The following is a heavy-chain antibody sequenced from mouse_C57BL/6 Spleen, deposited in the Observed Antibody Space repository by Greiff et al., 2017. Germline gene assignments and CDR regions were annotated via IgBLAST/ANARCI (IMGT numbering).Heavy chain of an antibody. V-gene: IGHV1-53*01. CDR1: GYTFTSYW. CDR3: ARGAYYDYDQGFDY. CDR2: INPSNGGT. Sequence: QVQLQQPGTELVKPGASVKLSCKASGYTFTSYWMHWVKQRPGQGLEWIGNINPSNGGTNYNEKFKSKATLTVDKASSTAYMQLSSLTSDDSAVYYCARGAYYDYDQGFDYWGQGTTLTVSS. D-gene: IGHD2-4*01. J-gene: IGHJ2*01.